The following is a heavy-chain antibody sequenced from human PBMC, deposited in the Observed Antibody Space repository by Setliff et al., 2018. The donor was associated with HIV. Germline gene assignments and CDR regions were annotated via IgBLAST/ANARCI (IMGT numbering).Heavy chain of an antibody. J-gene: IGHJ5*02. CDR2: INHSGST. Sequence: SETLSLTCAVYGGSFSAYHWSWIRQTPGKGLEWLGEINHSGSTAYNLALESRVSMSIDTSKNHFSLRLNSVTAADTAVYYCARGDYRIIAAAGSGWFDPWGQGTRVTVS. CDR1: GGSFSAYH. CDR3: ARGDYRIIAAAGSGWFDP. D-gene: IGHD6-13*01. V-gene: IGHV4-34*01.